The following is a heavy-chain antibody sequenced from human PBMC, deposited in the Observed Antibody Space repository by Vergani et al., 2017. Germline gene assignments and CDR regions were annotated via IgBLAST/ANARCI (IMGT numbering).Heavy chain of an antibody. V-gene: IGHV4-30-4*01. CDR2: IYYSGST. CDR1: GGSISSGDYY. J-gene: IGHJ2*01. Sequence: QVQLQESGPGLVKPSQTLSLTCTVSGGSISSGDYYWSWIRQPPGKGLEWIGYIYYSGSTYYNPSLKSRVTISVDTSKNQFSLKLSAVTAADTAVYYCARDLQYCSSTSCYFWYFDLWGRGTLVTVSS. CDR3: ARDLQYCSSTSCYFWYFDL. D-gene: IGHD2-2*01.